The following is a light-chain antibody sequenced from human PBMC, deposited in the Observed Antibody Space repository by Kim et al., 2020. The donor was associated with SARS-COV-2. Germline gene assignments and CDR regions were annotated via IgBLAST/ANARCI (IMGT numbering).Light chain of an antibody. V-gene: IGLV3-1*01. CDR2: QDS. CDR3: QAWDSSTKVV. J-gene: IGLJ2*01. Sequence: SYELTQPPSVSVSPGQTASITCSGDKLGDKYACWYQQKPGQSPVLVIYQDSKRPSGIPERFSGSNSGNTATLTIGGTQAMDEADYYCQAWDSSTKVVFGGGTQVTVL. CDR1: KLGDKY.